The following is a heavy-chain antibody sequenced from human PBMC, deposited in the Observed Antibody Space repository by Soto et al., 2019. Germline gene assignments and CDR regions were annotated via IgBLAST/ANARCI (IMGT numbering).Heavy chain of an antibody. CDR1: GGSMIAYY. Sequence: QVQLQESGPRLVKPSETLSLTCTVSGGSMIAYYWNWMRQPPGKGLQWIGYTYYSGSTTYNPSLKGRVTISVDSSKNQFSLKLDSVTPADTAVYYCARVRGTAGKRYFDYWGPGTLVTVSS. CDR3: ARVRGTAGKRYFDY. CDR2: TYYSGST. D-gene: IGHD6-13*01. V-gene: IGHV4-59*01. J-gene: IGHJ4*02.